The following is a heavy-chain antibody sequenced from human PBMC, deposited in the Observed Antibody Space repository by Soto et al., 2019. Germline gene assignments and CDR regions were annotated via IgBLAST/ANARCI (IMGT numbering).Heavy chain of an antibody. V-gene: IGHV3-30-3*01. J-gene: IGHJ6*02. Sequence: QVQLVESGGGVVQPGRSLRLSCAASGFTFSSYAMHWVRQAPGKGLEGVAVISYDGSNKYYADSVKGRFTISRDNSKKTLYMQMVSLRGEETAVYYCAREPPSSGSYYDHGYGMDVWGQGTMVTVSS. CDR3: AREPPSSGSYYDHGYGMDV. CDR1: GFTFSSYA. D-gene: IGHD3-10*01. CDR2: ISYDGSNK.